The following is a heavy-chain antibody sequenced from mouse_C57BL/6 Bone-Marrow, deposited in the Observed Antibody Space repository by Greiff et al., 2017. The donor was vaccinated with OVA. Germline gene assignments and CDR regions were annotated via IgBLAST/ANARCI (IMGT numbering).Heavy chain of an antibody. CDR3: ARKDYGIAY. V-gene: IGHV5-4*03. D-gene: IGHD1-1*01. J-gene: IGHJ3*01. CDR1: GFTFSSYA. Sequence: EVKLEESGGGLVKPGGSLKLSCAASGFTFSSYAMSWVRQTPEKRLEWVATISDGGSYTYYPDNVKGRFTISRDNAKNNLYLQMSHLKSEDTAMYYCARKDYGIAYWGQGTLVTVSA. CDR2: ISDGGSYT.